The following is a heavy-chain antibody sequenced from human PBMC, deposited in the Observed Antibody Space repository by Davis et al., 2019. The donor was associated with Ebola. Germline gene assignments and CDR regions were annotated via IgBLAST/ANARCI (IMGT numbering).Heavy chain of an antibody. CDR1: GYTFSSYG. V-gene: IGHV1-18*04. D-gene: IGHD2-2*01. CDR3: ARSNAVVPAALIDY. J-gene: IGHJ4*02. Sequence: ASVKVSCKASGYTFSSYGVSWVRQAPGHGLEWMGWISAYNGNINYAQKVQGRVTMTTDTTTNTAYMELRSLKSDDTAVYFCARSNAVVPAALIDYWGQGTLVTVSP. CDR2: ISAYNGNI.